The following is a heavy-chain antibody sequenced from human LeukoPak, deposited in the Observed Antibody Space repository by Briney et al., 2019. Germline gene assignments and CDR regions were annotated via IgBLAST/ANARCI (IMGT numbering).Heavy chain of an antibody. CDR1: GFTFSNYW. D-gene: IGHD3-22*01. J-gene: IGHJ3*02. CDR3: ARESDSSGFGAFDI. V-gene: IGHV3-7*04. Sequence: PGGSLRLSCAASGFTFSNYWMSWVRQAPGKGLEWVANINQDGSEKYYVDSVKGRFTISRDNAKNSLYLQMNSLRAEDTAVYYCARESDSSGFGAFDIWGRGTMVTVSS. CDR2: INQDGSEK.